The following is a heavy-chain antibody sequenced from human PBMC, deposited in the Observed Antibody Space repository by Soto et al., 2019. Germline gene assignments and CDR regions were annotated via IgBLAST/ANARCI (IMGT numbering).Heavy chain of an antibody. J-gene: IGHJ4*02. CDR3: AKAERYYYDSSGYYTPYYLDY. CDR1: GGSFSGYY. CDR2: INHSGST. D-gene: IGHD3-22*01. Sequence: SETLSLTCAVYGGSFSGYYWSWIRQPPGKGLELIGEINHSGSTSYNPSLKSRVTISVDRSKNQFSLKLSSVTAADTAVYYCAKAERYYYDSSGYYTPYYLDYSGQGTLVNDSS. V-gene: IGHV4-34*01.